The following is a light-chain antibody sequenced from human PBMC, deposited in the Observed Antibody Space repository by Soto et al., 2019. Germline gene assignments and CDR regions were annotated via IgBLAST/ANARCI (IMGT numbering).Light chain of an antibody. V-gene: IGKV3-11*01. J-gene: IGKJ2*01. CDR2: DSS. CDR3: QQRNSWPET. CDR1: QSVSSH. Sequence: EIVLTQSPATLSLSPGERATLSCSASQSVSSHLAWYQQKPGQGPRLLIYDSSNRATGIPVRFSGSGSGTDFTLTISSLEPEDFALYYCQQRNSWPETFGQGTKLEI.